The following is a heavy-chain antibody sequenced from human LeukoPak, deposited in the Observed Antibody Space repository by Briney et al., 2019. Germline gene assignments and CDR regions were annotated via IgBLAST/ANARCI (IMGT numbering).Heavy chain of an antibody. CDR3: ARGGSGCFDY. CDR1: GFTFSSYW. CDR2: INTDGSST. J-gene: IGHJ4*02. V-gene: IGHV3-74*01. Sequence: GGSLRLSCAASGFTFSSYWMHWVRQAPGKGLVWVSRINTDGSSTSYADSVKGRFTISRDNAKNMVYLQMNSLRVEDTAVYYCARGGSGCFDYWGQGTLVTASS. D-gene: IGHD6-19*01.